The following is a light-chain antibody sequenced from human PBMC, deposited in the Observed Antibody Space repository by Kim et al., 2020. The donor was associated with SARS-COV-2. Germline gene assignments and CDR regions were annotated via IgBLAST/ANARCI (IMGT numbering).Light chain of an antibody. Sequence: SPGEGATRSCRARQSVSSNLAWYQQKPGQAPRLLIYGASTRATGIPARFSGSGSGTEFTLTISSLQSEDFAVYYCQQYNNWPPWYTFGQGTKLEI. J-gene: IGKJ2*01. CDR3: QQYNNWPPWYT. CDR2: GAS. CDR1: QSVSSN. V-gene: IGKV3-15*01.